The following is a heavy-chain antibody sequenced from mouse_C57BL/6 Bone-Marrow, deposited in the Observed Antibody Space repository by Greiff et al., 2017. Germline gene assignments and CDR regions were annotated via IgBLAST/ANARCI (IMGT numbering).Heavy chain of an antibody. V-gene: IGHV1-55*01. J-gene: IGHJ3*01. CDR2: IYPGSGST. Sequence: QVQLQQPGAELVKPGASVKMSCKASGYTFTSYWITWVKQRPGQGLEWIGDIYPGSGSTNYNEKFKSKATLTVDTSSSTAYMQLSSLTSEDSAVYYCARKITTVGAEGFAYWGQGALVTVSA. CDR3: ARKITTVGAEGFAY. D-gene: IGHD1-1*01. CDR1: GYTFTSYW.